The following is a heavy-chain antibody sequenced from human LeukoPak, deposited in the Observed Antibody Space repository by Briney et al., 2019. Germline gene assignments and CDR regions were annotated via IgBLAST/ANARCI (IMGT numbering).Heavy chain of an antibody. D-gene: IGHD2-2*01. CDR3: AKDTLVVPAADVDY. J-gene: IGHJ4*02. Sequence: GGSLSLSCADSEFTFSSYAMIWVRQAPGKALQRDSAISSSGGSTYYADSVHGRFTISRDNCKTTLYLQMNSLRAEDTAVYYCAKDTLVVPAADVDYWGQGTLVTVSS. V-gene: IGHV3-23*01. CDR2: ISSSGGST. CDR1: EFTFSSYA.